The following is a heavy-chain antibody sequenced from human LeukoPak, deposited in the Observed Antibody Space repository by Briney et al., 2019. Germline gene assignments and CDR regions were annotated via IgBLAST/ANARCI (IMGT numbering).Heavy chain of an antibody. CDR1: GFTFRGYA. V-gene: IGHV3-30*02. CDR2: LRFDGSNE. J-gene: IGHJ4*02. CDR3: AKEGYVNGVVDY. Sequence: GGSLRLSCAASGFTFRGYAMHWVRLVPGKGLEWVAFLRFDGSNEKYAESLKGRFTISRDNSKDTLYLQINTLRVDDSAVYYCAKEGYVNGVVDYWGQGTLVTVSS. D-gene: IGHD2-15*01.